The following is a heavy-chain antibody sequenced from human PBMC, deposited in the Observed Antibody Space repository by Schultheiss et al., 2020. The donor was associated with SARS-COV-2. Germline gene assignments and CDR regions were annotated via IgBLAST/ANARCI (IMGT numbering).Heavy chain of an antibody. J-gene: IGHJ6*02. Sequence: SQTLSLTCSVSGGSVSSGGYNWSWIRQPPGKGLEWIGYIYYSGSTNNNPSLKSRVTVSVDTSKNQFSLKLSSVTAADTAMYYCARGYYYDSNGFYYDYNHGMDVWGQGTTVTVSS. V-gene: IGHV4-61*08. CDR3: ARGYYYDSNGFYYDYNHGMDV. D-gene: IGHD3-22*01. CDR2: IYYSGST. CDR1: GGSVSSGGYN.